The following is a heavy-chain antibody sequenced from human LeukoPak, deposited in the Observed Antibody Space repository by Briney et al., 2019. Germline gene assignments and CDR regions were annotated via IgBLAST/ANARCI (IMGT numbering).Heavy chain of an antibody. D-gene: IGHD5-24*01. CDR1: GFTFDDYA. CDR3: AKASDGYNRGYYCDY. Sequence: PGGSLRLSCAASGFTFDDYAMHWVRQAPGKGLEWVSGIRWNSGSIGYADSVKGRFTISGDNAKNSLYLQMNSLRAEDMALYYCAKASDGYNRGYYCDYWGKGTLVTVSS. V-gene: IGHV3-9*03. J-gene: IGHJ4*02. CDR2: IRWNSGSI.